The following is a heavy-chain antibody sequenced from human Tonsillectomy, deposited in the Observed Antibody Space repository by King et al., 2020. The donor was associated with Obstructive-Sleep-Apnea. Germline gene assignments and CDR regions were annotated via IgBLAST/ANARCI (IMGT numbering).Heavy chain of an antibody. CDR1: GFTFSDYY. CDR3: ARDYVTWEQQLMYGMDV. CDR2: ISSSGSTI. Sequence: QLVQSGGGLVKPGGSLRLSCAASGFTFSDYYMSWIRQAPGKGLEWVSYISSSGSTIYYADSVKGRFTISRDNAKNSLYLQMNSLRAEDTAVYYCARDYVTWEQQLMYGMDVWGQGTTVTVSS. J-gene: IGHJ6*02. D-gene: IGHD6-13*01. V-gene: IGHV3-11*01.